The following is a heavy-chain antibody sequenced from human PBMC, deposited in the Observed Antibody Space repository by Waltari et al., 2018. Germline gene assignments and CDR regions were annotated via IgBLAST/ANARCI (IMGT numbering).Heavy chain of an antibody. CDR1: GFIFSNCN. Sequence: QMQLVESGGGVVQPGRSLRLSCAASGFIFSNCNMHWVRQAPGQGVEWVAVISNDGNNKDYADSVKTRFTVSRENSKNTLYLQINSLRDDDTAVYYCVKYSGFDYFFDYWGQGTLVTVSS. CDR3: VKYSGFDYFFDY. V-gene: IGHV3-30*18. J-gene: IGHJ4*02. D-gene: IGHD5-12*01. CDR2: ISNDGNNK.